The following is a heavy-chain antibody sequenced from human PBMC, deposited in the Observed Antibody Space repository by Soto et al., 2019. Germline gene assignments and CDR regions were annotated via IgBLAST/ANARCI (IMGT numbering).Heavy chain of an antibody. D-gene: IGHD6-13*01. CDR2: IVGGST. J-gene: IGHJ4*02. Sequence: EVQLLESGGGLVQPGGSLRLSCAASGFTFSNYAMSWVRQAPGKGLECVSVIVGGSTYYADSVKGRFTISRDNSKNTLFLQMNSLRAEDTAIYYCAKGGASWYFDYRGQGTLVTVSS. CDR3: AKGGASWYFDY. V-gene: IGHV3-23*01. CDR1: GFTFSNYA.